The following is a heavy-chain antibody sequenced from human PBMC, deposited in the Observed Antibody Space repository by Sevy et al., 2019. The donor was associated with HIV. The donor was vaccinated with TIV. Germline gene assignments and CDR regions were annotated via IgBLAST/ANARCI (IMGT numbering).Heavy chain of an antibody. CDR3: ARMGDYFDTSGYYPLKY. CDR1: GYTFTGYY. V-gene: IGHV1-2*02. Sequence: ASVKVSCKASGYTFTGYYVHWLRQAPGQGLEWMEWINPKTGGTYFAKKFQDRVTMTTGTSITTAYLELSGLRFDDTAVYYAARMGDYFDTSGYYPLKYWGQGTLVTVSS. D-gene: IGHD3-22*01. J-gene: IGHJ4*02. CDR2: INPKTGGT.